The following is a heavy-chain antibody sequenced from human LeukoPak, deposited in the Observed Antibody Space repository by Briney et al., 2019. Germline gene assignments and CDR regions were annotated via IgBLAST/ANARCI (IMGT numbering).Heavy chain of an antibody. CDR3: ARGFDSSGYNDYYFDY. D-gene: IGHD3-22*01. CDR1: GGSISSSSYN. CDR2: IYYGGST. J-gene: IGHJ4*02. Sequence: SETLSLSCTVSGGSISSSSYNWGWIRQPPGKGLEWIGNIYYGGSTYYNPSLKSRVTISVDTSKNQFSLKLRSVTAADTAVYYCARGFDSSGYNDYYFDYWGQGTLVTVSS. V-gene: IGHV4-39*07.